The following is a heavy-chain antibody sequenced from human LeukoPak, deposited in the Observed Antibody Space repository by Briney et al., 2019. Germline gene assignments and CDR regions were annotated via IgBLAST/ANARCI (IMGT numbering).Heavy chain of an antibody. CDR3: ARAPKNDAYDI. CDR1: GYTFTGYY. CDR2: INPNSSDT. Sequence: ASVKVSCKASGYTFTGYYIHWVRQAPGQGLEWVGWINPNSSDTHSAQNFQGRVTMTRDTSISTASMDLSRLRSDDTAVYYCARAPKNDAYDIWGRGTMVTVSS. J-gene: IGHJ3*02. V-gene: IGHV1-2*02.